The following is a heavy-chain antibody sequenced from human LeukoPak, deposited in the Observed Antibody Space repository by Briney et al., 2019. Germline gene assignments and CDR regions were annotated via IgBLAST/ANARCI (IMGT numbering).Heavy chain of an antibody. CDR2: IHPGGSYQ. CDR1: GVAIRNSW. V-gene: IGHV3-7*01. CDR3: ASTFPYCSDDDCAL. Sequence: GGSLRLSCVASGVAIRNSWMSWVRQAPGKGLEWVANIHPGGSYQNYVDSVKGRFTISRDNAKNSLYLQINNLRAEDTAVYYCASTFPYCSDDDCALGGQGPLVTVSS. D-gene: IGHD2-15*01. J-gene: IGHJ1*01.